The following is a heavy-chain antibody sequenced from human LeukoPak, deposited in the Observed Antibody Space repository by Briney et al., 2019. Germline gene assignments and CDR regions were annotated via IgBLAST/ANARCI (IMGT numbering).Heavy chain of an antibody. CDR2: IYHSGST. J-gene: IGHJ6*02. V-gene: IGHV4-4*02. CDR1: GGSISSSNW. CDR3: ARDTPYSSSWYVGNYYYYGMDV. Sequence: PSETLSLTCAVSGGSISSSNWWSWVRQPPGKGLEWIGEIYHSGSTNYNPSLKSRVTISVDKSKNQFSLKLSSVTAADTAVYYCARDTPYSSSWYVGNYYYYGMDVWGQGTTVTVSS. D-gene: IGHD6-13*01.